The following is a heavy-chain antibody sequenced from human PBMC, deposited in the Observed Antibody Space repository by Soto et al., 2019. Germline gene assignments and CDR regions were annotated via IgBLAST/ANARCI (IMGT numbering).Heavy chain of an antibody. CDR2: VSGSGGGT. J-gene: IGHJ4*02. CDR1: GLTFSSYA. CDR3: TNALGXCDSTTCSNDY. Sequence: PGGSLRLSCAASGLTFSSYAMNWVRQAPGKGLEWVSRVSGSGGGTYYADSVKGRFTISRDNSKSTLYLQMDSLRAEDTAVYYCTNALGXCDSTTCSNDYWGQGT. D-gene: IGHD2-2*01. V-gene: IGHV3-23*01.